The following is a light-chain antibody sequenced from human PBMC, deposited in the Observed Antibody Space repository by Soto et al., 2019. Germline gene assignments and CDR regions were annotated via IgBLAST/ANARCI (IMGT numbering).Light chain of an antibody. CDR3: QQYNEWPPFT. CDR2: GTS. Sequence: EVVLTQSPGTLSLSRGERATLSCRASERIYSAYLGWYQQKPGQAPRLLIYGTSSRATGIPDRFSGSGSGTDFTLTISSLQSEDFAVYYCQQYNEWPPFTFGQGTRLEIK. J-gene: IGKJ5*01. CDR1: ERIYSAY. V-gene: IGKV3-20*01.